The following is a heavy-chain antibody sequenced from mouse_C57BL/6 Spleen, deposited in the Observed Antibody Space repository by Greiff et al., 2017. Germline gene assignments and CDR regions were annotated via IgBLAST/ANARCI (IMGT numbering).Heavy chain of an antibody. CDR3: ARGGSSGPYYYAMDY. D-gene: IGHD3-2*02. CDR2: IDPKSGGT. J-gene: IGHJ4*01. CDR1: GYTFTSYW. V-gene: IGHV1-72*01. Sequence: VQLQQPGAELVKPGASVKLSCKASGYTFTSYWMHWVKQRPGRGLEWIGRIDPKSGGTKYNEKFKSKATLTVDKPSSTAYMQLSSLTSEDSAVYYCARGGSSGPYYYAMDYWGQGTSVTVSS.